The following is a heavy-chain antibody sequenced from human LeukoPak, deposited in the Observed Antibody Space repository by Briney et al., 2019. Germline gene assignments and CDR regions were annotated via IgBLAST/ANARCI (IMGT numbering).Heavy chain of an antibody. D-gene: IGHD1-26*01. CDR3: AKPPDSGSYPSPFDY. Sequence: GGSLRLSCAASGFPFSSYAMSWVRQAPGKGLEWVSAISGSGGSTYYADSVKGRFTISRDNSKNTLYLQMSSLRAEDTAVYYCAKPPDSGSYPSPFDYWGQGTLVTVSS. CDR2: ISGSGGST. CDR1: GFPFSSYA. J-gene: IGHJ4*02. V-gene: IGHV3-23*01.